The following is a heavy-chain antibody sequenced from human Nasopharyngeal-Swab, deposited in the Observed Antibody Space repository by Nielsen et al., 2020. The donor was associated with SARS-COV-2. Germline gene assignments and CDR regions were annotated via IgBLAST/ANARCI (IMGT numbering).Heavy chain of an antibody. CDR3: ATGAVVAATGWFDP. CDR2: FDPEDGET. V-gene: IGHV1-24*01. CDR1: GYTLTELS. Sequence: VSVKVSCKVSGYTLTELSMHWVRQAPGKGLEWMGGFDPEDGETIYAQKFQGRVTMTEDTSTDTAYMELSSLRSEDTAVYYCATGAVVAATGWFDPWGQGTLVTVSS. J-gene: IGHJ5*02. D-gene: IGHD2-15*01.